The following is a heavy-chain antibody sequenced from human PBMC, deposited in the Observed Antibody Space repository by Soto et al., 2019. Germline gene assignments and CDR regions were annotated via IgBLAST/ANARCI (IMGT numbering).Heavy chain of an antibody. D-gene: IGHD7-27*01. CDR1: GFTFGSYA. CDR2: ISATGGTT. V-gene: IGHV3-23*01. CDR3: AKPLAWDRDWGGDVDYFDC. Sequence: ESGGGLVQPGGSLRLSCAVSGFTFGSYAMTWVRQAPGKGLDWVSAISATGGTTYYAASVKGRFTISRDNAKNTVNMQMNRRRNADTDVYYCAKPLAWDRDWGGDVDYFDCCVQRTLVTVSS. J-gene: IGHJ4*02.